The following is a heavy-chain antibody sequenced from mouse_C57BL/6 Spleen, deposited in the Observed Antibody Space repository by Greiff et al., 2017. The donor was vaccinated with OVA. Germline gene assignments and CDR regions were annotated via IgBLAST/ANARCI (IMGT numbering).Heavy chain of an antibody. J-gene: IGHJ2*01. CDR3: ARQKDYYGSSAFDY. D-gene: IGHD1-1*01. V-gene: IGHV5-9*01. Sequence: EVMLVESGGGLVKPGGSLKLSCAASGFTFSSYTMSWVRQTPEKRLEWVATISGGGGNTYYPDSVKGRFTISRDNAKNTQYLQMSSLRSEDTALYYCARQKDYYGSSAFDYWGQGTTLTVSS. CDR2: ISGGGGNT. CDR1: GFTFSSYT.